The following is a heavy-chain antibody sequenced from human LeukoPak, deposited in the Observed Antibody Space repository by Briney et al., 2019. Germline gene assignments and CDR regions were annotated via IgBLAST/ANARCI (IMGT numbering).Heavy chain of an antibody. V-gene: IGHV3-23*01. Sequence: PWGSLRLSCAASGFTFSSYAVSWVRQAPGKGLEWVSAISGSGGSTYYADSVKGRFTISRDNSKNTLYLQMNSLRAEDTAVYYCAKQKGIRGYSYGYGFDYWGQGTLVTVSS. J-gene: IGHJ4*02. D-gene: IGHD5-18*01. CDR3: AKQKGIRGYSYGYGFDY. CDR1: GFTFSSYA. CDR2: ISGSGGST.